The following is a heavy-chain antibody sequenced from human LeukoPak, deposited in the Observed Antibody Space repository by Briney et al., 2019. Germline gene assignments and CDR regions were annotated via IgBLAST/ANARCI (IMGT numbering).Heavy chain of an antibody. CDR3: ARDVTPSFCTSASCPYGGYFDY. J-gene: IGHJ4*02. CDR1: GYTLTELS. V-gene: IGHV1-18*01. Sequence: ASVKVSCKVSGYTLTELSMHWVRQAPGQGLEWMGWISTHNGNTYYAQKLQGRLTLTTDTSTSTAYMELRSLRSDDTAMYYCARDVTPSFCTSASCPYGGYFDYWGQGTLVTVSS. D-gene: IGHD2-2*01. CDR2: ISTHNGNT.